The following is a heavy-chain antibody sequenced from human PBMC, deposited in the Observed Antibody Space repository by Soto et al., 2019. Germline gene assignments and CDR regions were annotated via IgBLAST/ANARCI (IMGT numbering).Heavy chain of an antibody. D-gene: IGHD4-17*01. Sequence: QVQLVESGGGVVQPGRSLRLSCAASGFTFSSYGMHWVRQAPGKGLEWVAVISYDGSNKYYADSVKGRFTISRDTSNNTLYLQMNSLRAEDTAVYYWAKVGSYGDYGFDYWGQGTLVTVSS. J-gene: IGHJ4*02. CDR3: AKVGSYGDYGFDY. CDR2: ISYDGSNK. V-gene: IGHV3-30*18. CDR1: GFTFSSYG.